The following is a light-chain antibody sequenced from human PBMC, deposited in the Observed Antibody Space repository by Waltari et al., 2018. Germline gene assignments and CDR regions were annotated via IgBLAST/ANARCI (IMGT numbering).Light chain of an antibody. CDR1: SLRSHY. V-gene: IGLV3-19*01. Sequence: SSDLTQDPAVTVALGQTVRITCQGDSLRSHYTTWYQQKPGQAPLFVIYTSDRRPAGVPERFSASSSGNSASLIITGAQAEDEGDYYCHSRDTSGDYVLFGGGTRLTV. CDR2: TSD. J-gene: IGLJ2*01. CDR3: HSRDTSGDYVL.